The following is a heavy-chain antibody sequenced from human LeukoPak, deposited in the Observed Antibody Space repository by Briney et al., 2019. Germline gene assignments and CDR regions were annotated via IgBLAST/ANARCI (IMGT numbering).Heavy chain of an antibody. CDR2: VYSAGAT. CDR3: VRDRAEGRAWVEFDP. CDR1: GFSVSSYG. Sequence: GGSLRLSCAASGFSVSSYGMSWVRQAPGKAPEWVSLVYSAGATHYADSVQGRFIISRDNSKNTLYLQMNNLRVEDTAVYHCVRDRAEGRAWVEFDPWGQGTVVTVSP. V-gene: IGHV3-66*02. J-gene: IGHJ5*02.